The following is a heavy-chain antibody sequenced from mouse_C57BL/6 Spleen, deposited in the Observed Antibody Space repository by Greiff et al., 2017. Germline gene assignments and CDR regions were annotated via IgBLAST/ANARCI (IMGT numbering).Heavy chain of an antibody. CDR2: IYPGDGDT. V-gene: IGHV1-80*01. Sequence: VQRVESGAELVKPGASVKISCKASGYAFSSYWMNWVKQRPGKGLEWIGQIYPGDGDTNYNGKFKGKATLTADKSSSTAYMQLSSLTSEDSAVYFCARQGATVVATDYFDYWGQGTTLTVSS. D-gene: IGHD1-1*01. J-gene: IGHJ2*01. CDR3: ARQGATVVATDYFDY. CDR1: GYAFSSYW.